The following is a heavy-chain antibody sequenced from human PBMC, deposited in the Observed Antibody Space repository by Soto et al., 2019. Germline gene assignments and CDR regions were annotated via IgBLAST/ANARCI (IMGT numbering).Heavy chain of an antibody. CDR3: AHRVLRTVFGLVTTTAIYFDF. V-gene: IGHV2-5*02. Sequence: QITLNESGPTVVRPTETLTLTCRFSGFSLTTSGVGVGWIRQSPGKAPEWLALIYWDDDKRYSASLKSRLTINKDTSKNQVVLTVSDLDPTDTATYYCAHRVLRTVFGLVTTTAIYFDFWVQGTPVAVSS. CDR1: GFSLTTSGVG. CDR2: IYWDDDK. J-gene: IGHJ4*02. D-gene: IGHD3-3*01.